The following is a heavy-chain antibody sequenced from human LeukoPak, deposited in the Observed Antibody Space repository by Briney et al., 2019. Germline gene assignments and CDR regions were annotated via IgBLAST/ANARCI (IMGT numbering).Heavy chain of an antibody. J-gene: IGHJ4*02. CDR3: ARDDLVLMVYAPPQGY. CDR2: IYTSGST. V-gene: IGHV4-4*07. Sequence: SETLSLTRTVSGGSISSYYWSWIRQPAGKGLEWIGRIYTSGSTNYNPSLKSRVTMSVDTSKNQFSLKLSSVTAADTAVYYCARDDLVLMVYAPPQGYWGQRTLVTVSS. CDR1: GGSISSYY. D-gene: IGHD2-8*01.